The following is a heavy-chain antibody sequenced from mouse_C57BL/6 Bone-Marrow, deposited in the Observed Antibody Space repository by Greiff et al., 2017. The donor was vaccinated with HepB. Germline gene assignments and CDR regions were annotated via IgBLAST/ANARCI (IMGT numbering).Heavy chain of an antibody. CDR1: GYTFTSYW. CDR2: IYPGNSDT. D-gene: IGHD1-1*01. Sequence: VQLKQSGTVLARPGASVKMSCKTSGYTFTSYWMHWVKQRPGQGLEWIGAIYPGNSDTSYNQKFKGKAKLTAVTSASTAYMELSSRTNEDSAVYYYAPVLRSRGAMDYWGQGTSATVSS. CDR3: APVLRSRGAMDY. V-gene: IGHV1-5*01. J-gene: IGHJ4*01.